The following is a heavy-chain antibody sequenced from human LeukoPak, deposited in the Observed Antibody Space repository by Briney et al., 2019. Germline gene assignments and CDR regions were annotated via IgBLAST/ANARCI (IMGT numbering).Heavy chain of an antibody. Sequence: PSETLSLTCAVSGGSISSNNWWSWVRQPPGKGLEWIGEIYHSGSTNYNPSLKSRVTISADTSKNQFSLKLTSVTAADTAVYYCANPARDFADSGAITWWGQGTLVTVSS. CDR3: ANPARDFADSGAITW. D-gene: IGHD4-17*01. J-gene: IGHJ4*02. CDR1: GGSISSNNW. V-gene: IGHV4-4*02. CDR2: IYHSGST.